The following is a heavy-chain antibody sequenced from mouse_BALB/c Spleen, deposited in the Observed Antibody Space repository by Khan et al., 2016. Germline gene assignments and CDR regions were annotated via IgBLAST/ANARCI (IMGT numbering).Heavy chain of an antibody. Sequence: EVQLQESGPGLVKPSQSLSLTCTVTGYSITSDYAWNWIRQFPGNKLEWMGYISYSGSTSYNPSLKSRISITRDTSKNQFFLQLNSVTTEDTATYYCARSRGNYFDYRGQGTTLTVSS. CDR3: ARSRGNYFDY. J-gene: IGHJ2*01. CDR2: ISYSGST. CDR1: GYSITSDYA. V-gene: IGHV3-2*02.